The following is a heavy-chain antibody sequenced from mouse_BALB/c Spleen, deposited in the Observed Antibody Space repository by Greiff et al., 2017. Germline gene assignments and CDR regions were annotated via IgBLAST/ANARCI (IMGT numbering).Heavy chain of an antibody. Sequence: EVQLQESGAELVKPGASVKLSCTASGFTIKDTYMHWVKQRPEQGLEWIGRIDPANGNTKYDPKFQGKATITADTSSNTAYLQLSSLTSEDTAVYYCARPAYYGNYVWFAYWGQGTLVTVSA. CDR3: ARPAYYGNYVWFAY. J-gene: IGHJ3*01. V-gene: IGHV14-3*02. D-gene: IGHD2-10*01. CDR2: IDPANGNT. CDR1: GFTIKDTY.